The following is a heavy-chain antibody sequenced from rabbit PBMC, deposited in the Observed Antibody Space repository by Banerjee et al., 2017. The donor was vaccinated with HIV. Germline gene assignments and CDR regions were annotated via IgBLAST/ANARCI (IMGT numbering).Heavy chain of an antibody. V-gene: IGHV1S40*01. J-gene: IGHJ4*01. Sequence: QSLEESGGDLVKPGASLTLTCTASGFSFSSSYWICWVRQAPGKGLELIACIYNGDGSTWYASWAKGRFTISKTSSTTVTLQMTSLTAADTATYFYARGPGGDYNLWGPGTLVTVS. D-gene: IGHD2-1*01. CDR3: ARGPGGDYNL. CDR2: IYNGDGST. CDR1: GFSFSSSYW.